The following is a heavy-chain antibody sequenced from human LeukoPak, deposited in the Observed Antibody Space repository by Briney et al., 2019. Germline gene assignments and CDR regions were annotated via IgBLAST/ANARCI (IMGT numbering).Heavy chain of an antibody. D-gene: IGHD5-12*01. CDR1: GFTYQNVC. CDR2: IKTKTDGATT. Sequence: GGSLRLSCAASGFTYQNVCMHWARQAPGRGLEWVGRIKTKTDGATTDYAAPVKGRFTILRDDSANMLYLQMTSLRTEDTALYYCTTATELIVATIPDNWGQGTLVTVSS. CDR3: TTATELIVATIPDN. J-gene: IGHJ4*02. V-gene: IGHV3-15*01.